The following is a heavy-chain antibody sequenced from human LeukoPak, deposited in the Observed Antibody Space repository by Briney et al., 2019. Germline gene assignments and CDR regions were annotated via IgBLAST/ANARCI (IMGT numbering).Heavy chain of an antibody. J-gene: IGHJ5*02. CDR2: FDPEDGET. Sequence: ASVKVSCKVSGYTLTELSMHWVRQAPGKGLEWMGGFDPEDGETIYAQKFQGRVTMTEDTSTDTAYMELRSLRSDDTAVYYCARDPGYSNYQGFDPWGQGTLVTVSS. CDR3: ARDPGYSNYQGFDP. D-gene: IGHD4-11*01. CDR1: GYTLTELS. V-gene: IGHV1-24*01.